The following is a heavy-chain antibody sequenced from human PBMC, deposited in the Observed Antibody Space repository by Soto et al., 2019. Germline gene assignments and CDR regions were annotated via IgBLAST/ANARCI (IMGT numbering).Heavy chain of an antibody. CDR2: MSFDGSDI. CDR3: AKVREGSVLLVALDY. V-gene: IGHV3-30*18. CDR1: GFDFSNYV. Sequence: GGSLRLSCAASGFDFSNYVLHWVRQAPGKGLEWVAVMSFDGSDIYYADSVKGRFTISRDNSKNTLYLQMNNLRPEDTAVYYCAKVREGSVLLVALDYWGQGTLVTVSS. J-gene: IGHJ4*02. D-gene: IGHD2-8*02.